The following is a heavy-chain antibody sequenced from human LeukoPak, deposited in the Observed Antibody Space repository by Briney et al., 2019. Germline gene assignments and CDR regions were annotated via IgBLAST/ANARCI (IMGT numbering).Heavy chain of an antibody. CDR3: ARDLRTDSSFSPFDY. V-gene: IGHV3-7*01. J-gene: IGHJ4*02. Sequence: PGGSLRLSCAASGFTLSSYWMSWVRQAPGKGLEWVANINQDVSEINYVDSVKGRFTISRDNGKSSLYLQMNSLRAEDTAVYYCARDLRTDSSFSPFDYWGQGTLVTVSS. CDR2: INQDVSEI. CDR1: GFTLSSYW. D-gene: IGHD3/OR15-3a*01.